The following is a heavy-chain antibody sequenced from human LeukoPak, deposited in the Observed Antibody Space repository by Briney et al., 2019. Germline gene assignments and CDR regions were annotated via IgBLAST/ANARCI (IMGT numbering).Heavy chain of an antibody. Sequence: GGSLRLSCAASGFTFGDYGMSWVRQAPGKGLEWVSGINWNGGSTGYADSVKGRFTISRDNAKNSLYLQMNSLRAEDTAVYYCARAAAMTTVTTTPATGYNWFDPWGQGTLVTVSS. CDR1: GFTFGDYG. V-gene: IGHV3-20*04. D-gene: IGHD4-11*01. J-gene: IGHJ5*02. CDR3: ARAAAMTTVTTTPATGYNWFDP. CDR2: INWNGGST.